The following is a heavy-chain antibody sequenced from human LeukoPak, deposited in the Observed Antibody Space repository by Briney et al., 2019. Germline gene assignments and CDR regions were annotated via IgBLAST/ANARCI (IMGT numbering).Heavy chain of an antibody. CDR3: ARVRVLRFLEWLENDAFDI. CDR2: ISWNSGSI. J-gene: IGHJ3*02. D-gene: IGHD3-3*01. CDR1: GFTFDDYA. V-gene: IGHV3-9*01. Sequence: GGSLRLSCAASGFTFDDYAMHWVRQAPGKGLEWVSGISWNSGSIGYADSVKGRFTISRDNAKNSLYLQMNSLRAEDTAVYYCARVRVLRFLEWLENDAFDIWGQGTMVTVSS.